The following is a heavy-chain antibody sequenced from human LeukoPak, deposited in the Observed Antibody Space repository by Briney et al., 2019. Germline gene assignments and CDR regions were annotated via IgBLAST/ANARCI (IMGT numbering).Heavy chain of an antibody. Sequence: GGSLRLSCAASGFTFSSYWMSWVRQAPGKGLEWVANIKQDGSEKYYVDSVKGRFTISRDNAKNSLYLQMNSLRAEDTAVYYCARRGNYYDSSGYYYEGVGSYYFDYWGQGTLVTVSS. D-gene: IGHD3-22*01. J-gene: IGHJ4*02. CDR3: ARRGNYYDSSGYYYEGVGSYYFDY. CDR1: GFTFSSYW. V-gene: IGHV3-7*01. CDR2: IKQDGSEK.